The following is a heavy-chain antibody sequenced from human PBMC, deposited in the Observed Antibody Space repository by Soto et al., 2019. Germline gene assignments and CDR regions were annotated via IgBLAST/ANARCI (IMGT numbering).Heavy chain of an antibody. Sequence: ASVKVTCKDSGYTLTSNDSKWVRQATGQELEWMGWMNPNSGNTGYAQKFQGRVTMTRNTSISTAYMELSSLRSEDTAVYYCARVSDYDCWSGYPTDYMDVWGKGTTVTVSS. V-gene: IGHV1-8*02. J-gene: IGHJ6*03. CDR1: GYTLTSND. D-gene: IGHD3-3*01. CDR3: ARVSDYDCWSGYPTDYMDV. CDR2: MNPNSGNT.